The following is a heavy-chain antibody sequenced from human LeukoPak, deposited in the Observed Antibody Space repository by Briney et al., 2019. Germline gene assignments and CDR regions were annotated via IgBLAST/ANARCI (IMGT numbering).Heavy chain of an antibody. J-gene: IGHJ5*02. CDR2: IGSSGSLI. CDR1: GFTFSDYY. D-gene: IGHD3-10*01. V-gene: IGHV3-11*04. CDR3: VRDHYGSGSYGP. Sequence: GGSLRLSCAASGFTFSDYYMNWVRQAAGKGLEWVSYIGSSGSLIYYADSVKGRFTISRDNAKNSLYLQMNSLRAEDTAVYYCVRDHYGSGSYGPWGQGTLVTVSS.